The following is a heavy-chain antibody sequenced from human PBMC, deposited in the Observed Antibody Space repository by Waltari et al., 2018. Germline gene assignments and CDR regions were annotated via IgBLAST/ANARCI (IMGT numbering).Heavy chain of an antibody. D-gene: IGHD2-15*01. Sequence: QVQLVQSGAEVKKPGSSVKVSCQASGGTFSSYAISWVRPALGQGLEWMGGIIPIFGTANYAQKFQGRVTITADESTSTAYMELSSLRSEDTAVYYCARWGLGYCSGGSCYRYFQHWGQGTLVTVSS. CDR3: ARWGLGYCSGGSCYRYFQH. J-gene: IGHJ1*01. CDR2: IIPIFGTA. CDR1: GGTFSSYA. V-gene: IGHV1-69*01.